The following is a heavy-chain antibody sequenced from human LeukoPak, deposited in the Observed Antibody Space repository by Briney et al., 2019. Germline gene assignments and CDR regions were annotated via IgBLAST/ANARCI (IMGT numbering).Heavy chain of an antibody. CDR1: GFTFSSYE. V-gene: IGHV3-20*04. CDR3: ARESIVGATGGE. CDR2: INWNGGST. Sequence: PGGSLRLSCAASGFTFSSYEMNWVRQAPGKGLEWVSGINWNGGSTGYADSVKGRFTISRDNAKNSLYLQMNSLRAEDTALYYCARESIVGATGGEWGQGTLVTVSS. J-gene: IGHJ4*02. D-gene: IGHD1-26*01.